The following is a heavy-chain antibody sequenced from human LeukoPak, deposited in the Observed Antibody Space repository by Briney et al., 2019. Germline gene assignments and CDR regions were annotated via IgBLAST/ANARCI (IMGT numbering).Heavy chain of an antibody. Sequence: GGSLRLSCAASGFTVSSNYMSWVRQAPGKGLEWVSVIYSAGSTYYADSVKGRFTISRDNSKNTLYLQMNSLRAEDTAVYYCARASRNYYGSGSTVDAFDIWGQGTMVTVSS. CDR3: ARASRNYYGSGSTVDAFDI. CDR2: IYSAGST. CDR1: GFTVSSNY. V-gene: IGHV3-53*01. J-gene: IGHJ3*02. D-gene: IGHD3-10*01.